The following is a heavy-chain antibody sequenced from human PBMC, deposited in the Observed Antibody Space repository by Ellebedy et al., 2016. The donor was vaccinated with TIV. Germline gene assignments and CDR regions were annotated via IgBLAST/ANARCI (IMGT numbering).Heavy chain of an antibody. Sequence: ASVKVSCKDSGYTFTGYYMHWVRQAPGQGLEWMGIINPSGGSTSYAQKFQGRVTMTRDTSTSTVYMELSSLRSEDTAVYYCARAPLRIAAAGNLYNWFDPWGQGTLVTVSS. V-gene: IGHV1-46*01. CDR2: INPSGGST. CDR3: ARAPLRIAAAGNLYNWFDP. CDR1: GYTFTGYY. J-gene: IGHJ5*02. D-gene: IGHD6-13*01.